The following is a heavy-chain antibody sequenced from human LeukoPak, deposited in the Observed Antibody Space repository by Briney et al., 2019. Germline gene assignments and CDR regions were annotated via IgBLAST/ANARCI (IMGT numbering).Heavy chain of an antibody. CDR2: IYHSGST. V-gene: IGHV4-39*07. D-gene: IGHD6-19*01. Sequence: PSETLSLTCTVSGGSISSSSYYWGWIRQPPGKGLEWIGSIYHSGSTYHNPSLKSRVTISVDTSKNQFSLKLRSVTAADTAVYYCARARRQWLVGAHIRGDNPPYHYDYWGQGILVTVSS. CDR1: GGSISSSSYY. J-gene: IGHJ4*02. CDR3: ARARRQWLVGAHIRGDNPPYHYDY.